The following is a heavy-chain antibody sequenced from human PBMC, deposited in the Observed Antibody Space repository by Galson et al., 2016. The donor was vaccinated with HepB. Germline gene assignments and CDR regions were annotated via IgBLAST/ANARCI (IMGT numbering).Heavy chain of an antibody. J-gene: IGHJ4*02. D-gene: IGHD4-11*01. V-gene: IGHV1-18*01. Sequence: SVKVSCKASGYSFSNYGITWVRQAPGQGLEWMGWISTHNGNTDYDQKLHGRLTLTTDASTTTAYLELRSLRFDDTAVYYCARGSTATTPLAYWGQGTLVTVSS. CDR1: GYSFSNYG. CDR3: ARGSTATTPLAY. CDR2: ISTHNGNT.